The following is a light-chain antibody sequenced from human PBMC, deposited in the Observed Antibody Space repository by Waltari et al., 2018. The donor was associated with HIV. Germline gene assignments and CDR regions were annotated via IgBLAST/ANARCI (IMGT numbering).Light chain of an antibody. J-gene: IGLJ2*01. CDR1: SPNIGNTS. CDR2: DNS. V-gene: IGLV1-51*01. Sequence: QSVLTQPPSVSAAPGQKVTISCPGSSPNIGNTSVSRYQQLPGTAPKLLIYDNSNRPSGIPDRFSGSKSGTSATLGITGLQTGDEADYYCGTWDSSLSAVVFGGGTKLTVL. CDR3: GTWDSSLSAVV.